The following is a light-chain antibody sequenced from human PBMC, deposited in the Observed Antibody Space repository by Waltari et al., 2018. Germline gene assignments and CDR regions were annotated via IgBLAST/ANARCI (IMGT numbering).Light chain of an antibody. V-gene: IGLV1-40*01. Sequence: QSVLTQPPSLYGAPGPRVTISCTGSSSTPGPGYDVNWYQQLPGTAPNLRIYGNNNRPSGVPDRFSGSRSGTSASLAITGLQAEDEADYYCQSYDNSLSGAWVFGGGTKLTVL. CDR1: SSTPGPGYD. CDR3: QSYDNSLSGAWV. J-gene: IGLJ3*02. CDR2: GNN.